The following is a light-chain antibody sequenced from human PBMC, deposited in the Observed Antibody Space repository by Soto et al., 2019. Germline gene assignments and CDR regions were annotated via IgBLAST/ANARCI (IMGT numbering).Light chain of an antibody. CDR3: GSYTGSIYV. Sequence: QSALTQPASVSGSPGQSITISCTGTSSDVGGYKFVSWYQQHPGKAPKLMIYEVSNRPSGVSNRFSGSKSGNTASLTISGLQAEDEADYYCGSYTGSIYVFGPGTKLTVL. V-gene: IGLV2-14*01. CDR2: EVS. J-gene: IGLJ1*01. CDR1: SSDVGGYKF.